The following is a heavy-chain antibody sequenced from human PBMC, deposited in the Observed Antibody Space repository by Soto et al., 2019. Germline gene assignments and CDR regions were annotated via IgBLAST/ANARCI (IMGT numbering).Heavy chain of an antibody. CDR3: ARGGVWCSSTSCHQDWFDP. J-gene: IGHJ5*02. V-gene: IGHV4-34*01. D-gene: IGHD2-2*01. CDR2: INHSGST. Sequence: QVQLQQWGAGLLKPSETLSLTCAVYGGSFSGYYWSWIRQPPGKGLEWIGEINHSGSTNYNPSLTSRVTISVDTSKNQCSLKLSSVTAADTAVYYCARGGVWCSSTSCHQDWFDPWGQGTLVTVSS. CDR1: GGSFSGYY.